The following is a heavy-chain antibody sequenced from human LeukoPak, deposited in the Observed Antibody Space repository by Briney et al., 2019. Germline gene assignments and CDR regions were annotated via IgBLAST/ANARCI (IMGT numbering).Heavy chain of an antibody. J-gene: IGHJ4*02. D-gene: IGHD6-19*01. V-gene: IGHV3-43*01. CDR3: AKDIGGRESGIAVAGIYY. Sequence: PGGSLRLSCAASAFTFDDYTMHWVRQAPGKGLEWVSLISWDGGSTYYADSVKGRFTISRDNSKNSLYLQMNSLRTEDTALYYCAKDIGGRESGIAVAGIYYWGQGTLVTVSS. CDR2: ISWDGGST. CDR1: AFTFDDYT.